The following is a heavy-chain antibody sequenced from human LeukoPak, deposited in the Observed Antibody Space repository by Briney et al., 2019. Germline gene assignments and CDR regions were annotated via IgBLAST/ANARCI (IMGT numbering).Heavy chain of an antibody. J-gene: IGHJ4*02. CDR3: ARDRQCGY. D-gene: IGHD2-21*01. Sequence: PAASVKVSCKASGYTFTSYGISWVRQAPGQGLEWMGWISPYNGNTNYAPKLQGRLTMTTGTSTSTAYMELRSLRSDDTAAYYCARDRQCGYWGQGTLVTVSS. CDR2: ISPYNGNT. V-gene: IGHV1-18*01. CDR1: GYTFTSYG.